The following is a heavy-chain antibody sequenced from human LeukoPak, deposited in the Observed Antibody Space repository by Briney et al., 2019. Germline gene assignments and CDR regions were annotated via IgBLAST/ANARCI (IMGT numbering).Heavy chain of an antibody. J-gene: IGHJ6*03. CDR3: ARDPRYYDSSGYPSYYYYYYMDV. Sequence: ASVKVSCKASGYTFTGYDMHWVRQAPGQGLEGMGWINPNSGGTNYAQNFQGRVTMTRDTSISTAYMELSRLRSDDTAVYYCARDPRYYDSSGYPSYYYYYYMDVWGKGTTVAVSS. D-gene: IGHD3-22*01. V-gene: IGHV1-2*02. CDR2: INPNSGGT. CDR1: GYTFTGYD.